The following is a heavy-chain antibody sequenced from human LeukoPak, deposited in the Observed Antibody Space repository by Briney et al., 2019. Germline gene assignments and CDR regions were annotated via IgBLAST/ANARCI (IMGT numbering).Heavy chain of an antibody. V-gene: IGHV4-59*11. CDR2: ISHIGRT. Sequence: PSEALSLTCAVSGDSFSSHYWTCIRQSPGAGLEWIGYISHIGRTNYNPPLKCRVTISIDPSKNHFSVKLRSVTAADTAVYYRARDLVTVTKGFDIWGQGTMVSVSS. J-gene: IGHJ3*02. D-gene: IGHD4-17*01. CDR3: ARDLVTVTKGFDI. CDR1: GDSFSSHY.